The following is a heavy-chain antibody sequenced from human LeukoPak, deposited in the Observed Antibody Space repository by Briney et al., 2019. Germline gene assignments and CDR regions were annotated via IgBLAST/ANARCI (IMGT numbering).Heavy chain of an antibody. J-gene: IGHJ5*02. CDR3: ASRRRDMTTVDNWFDP. V-gene: IGHV4-38-2*01. D-gene: IGHD4-11*01. CDR1: GYSISSGYY. Sequence: SETLYLTCAVSGYSISSGYYWGWIRQPPGKGLEWIGSIYHSGSTYYNPSLKRRVTISVDTSKNQCPLNLRSVTAADTAVYYCASRRRDMTTVDNWFDPWGQGTLVTVSS. CDR2: IYHSGST.